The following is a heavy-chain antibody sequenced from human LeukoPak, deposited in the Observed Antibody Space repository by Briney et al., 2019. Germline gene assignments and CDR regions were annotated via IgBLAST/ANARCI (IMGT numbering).Heavy chain of an antibody. CDR1: GYIFTDYW. V-gene: IGHV5-51*01. Sequence: PGEPLKISCQTSGYIFTDYWIGWVRQMPGKGLEWMGIIYPGDSDTRYSPSSQGQVTISADKSISTAYLQWSSLKASDTAMYYCARQHRGTMVRGVMGYWGQGTLVTVSS. CDR3: ARQHRGTMVRGVMGY. D-gene: IGHD3-10*01. J-gene: IGHJ4*02. CDR2: IYPGDSDT.